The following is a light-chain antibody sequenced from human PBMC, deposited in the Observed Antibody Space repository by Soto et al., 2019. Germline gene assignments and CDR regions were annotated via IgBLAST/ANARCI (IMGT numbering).Light chain of an antibody. CDR1: STDVGGYNY. CDR3: SSYTRDKTVL. CDR2: DVT. J-gene: IGLJ2*01. V-gene: IGLV2-14*03. Sequence: QSALTQPASVPGSPGQSITISCTGSSTDVGGYNYVSWHQQHPGKAPKLMIFDVTKRPSGVSNRFSGSKSGDTASLTISGLQAEDEADYYCSSYTRDKTVLFGGGTKVTVL.